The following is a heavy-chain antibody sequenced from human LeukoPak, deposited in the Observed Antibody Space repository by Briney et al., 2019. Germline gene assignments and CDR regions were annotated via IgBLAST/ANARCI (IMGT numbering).Heavy chain of an antibody. J-gene: IGHJ5*02. V-gene: IGHV3-30*01. D-gene: IGHD2-2*02. CDR3: ARDLGVVPAAITYLFDP. Sequence: GGSLRLSCVASGFTFSSYAMHWVRQAPGKGLEWVAVISYDGSNKYYADSVKGRFTISRDNSKNTLYLQMNSLRAEDTAVYYCARDLGVVPAAITYLFDPWGQGTLVTVSS. CDR2: ISYDGSNK. CDR1: GFTFSSYA.